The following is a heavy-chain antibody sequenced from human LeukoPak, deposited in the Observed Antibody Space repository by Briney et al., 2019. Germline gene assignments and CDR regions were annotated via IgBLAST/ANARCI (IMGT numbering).Heavy chain of an antibody. CDR1: GGTFSSYA. Sequence: ASVKVSCKASGGTFSSYAISWVRQAPGQGLEWMGGIIPIFGTANYAQKFQGRVTITAGESTSTAYMELSSLRSEDTAVYYCARSHTAADYYYYYYMDVWGKGTTVTISS. V-gene: IGHV1-69*13. D-gene: IGHD6-13*01. CDR3: ARSHTAADYYYYYYMDV. CDR2: IIPIFGTA. J-gene: IGHJ6*03.